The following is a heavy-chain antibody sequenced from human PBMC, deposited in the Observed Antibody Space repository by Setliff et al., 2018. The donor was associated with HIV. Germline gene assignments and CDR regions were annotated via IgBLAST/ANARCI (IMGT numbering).Heavy chain of an antibody. J-gene: IGHJ6*02. CDR3: ARSRTSSGYYGVTGYGMDV. CDR1: GGSISSYY. CDR2: IYYSGSS. V-gene: IGHV4-59*01. D-gene: IGHD3-22*01. Sequence: SETLSLTCTVSGGSISSYYWSWIRQPPGKGLEWIGYIYYSGSSKNTPSLKSRVTISVDTSKNQFSLKLNSVTTADTAVYYCARSRTSSGYYGVTGYGMDVWGQGTTVTVSS.